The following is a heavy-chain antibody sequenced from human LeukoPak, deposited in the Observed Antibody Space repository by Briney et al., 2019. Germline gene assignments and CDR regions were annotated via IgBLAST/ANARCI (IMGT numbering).Heavy chain of an antibody. D-gene: IGHD6-13*01. CDR3: ARHQAAAGVDY. J-gene: IGHJ4*02. CDR2: IYYSGST. V-gene: IGHV4-39*01. CDR1: GGSISSSSYY. Sequence: PSETLSLTCTVSGGSISSSSYYWGWIRQPPGKGLEWIGSIYYSGSTYYNPSLKSRVTISVDTSNNQFSLKLSSVTAADTAVYYCARHQAAAGVDYWGQGTLVTVSS.